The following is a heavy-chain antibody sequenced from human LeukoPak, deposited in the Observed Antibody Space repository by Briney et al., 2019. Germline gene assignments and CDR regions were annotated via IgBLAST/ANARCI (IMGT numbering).Heavy chain of an antibody. CDR3: TSDSGSYQFDY. CDR1: GFTFSNAW. J-gene: IGHJ4*02. V-gene: IGHV3-15*01. Sequence: GGSLRLSCAASGFTFSNAWMSWVRQAPGKGREWVGRIKSKTDGGTTDYAAPVKGRFTISRDDSKNTLYLQMNSLKPEDTAVYYCTSDSGSYQFDYWGQGTLVTVSS. CDR2: IKSKTDGGTT. D-gene: IGHD1-26*01.